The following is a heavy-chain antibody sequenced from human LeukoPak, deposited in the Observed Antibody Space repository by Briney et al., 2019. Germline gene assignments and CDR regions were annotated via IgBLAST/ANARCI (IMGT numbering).Heavy chain of an antibody. Sequence: SETLSLTCTVSSGSVNSGSYYWNWIRQPPGKGLEWIGYIYYSGSTNYNPSLKSRVTISVDTAKNQLPLKLSSVTAADTAVYYCARRAGYTGSWYEYWGQGTLVTVSS. J-gene: IGHJ4*02. CDR3: ARRAGYTGSWYEY. CDR2: IYYSGST. D-gene: IGHD6-13*01. CDR1: SGSVNSGSYY. V-gene: IGHV4-61*01.